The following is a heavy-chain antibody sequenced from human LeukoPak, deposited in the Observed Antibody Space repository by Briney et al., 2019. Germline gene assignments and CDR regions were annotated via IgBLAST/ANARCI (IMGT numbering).Heavy chain of an antibody. CDR2: ISSSSSYI. CDR1: GFTFSTYS. Sequence: GGSLRLSCAASGFTFSTYSMNWVRQAPGKGLEWVSSISSSSSYIYYADSVKGRFTISRDNAKNSLYLQMNSLRAEDTAVYYCARDRSGYFDYRGQGTLVTVSS. D-gene: IGHD6-25*01. CDR3: ARDRSGYFDY. V-gene: IGHV3-21*01. J-gene: IGHJ4*02.